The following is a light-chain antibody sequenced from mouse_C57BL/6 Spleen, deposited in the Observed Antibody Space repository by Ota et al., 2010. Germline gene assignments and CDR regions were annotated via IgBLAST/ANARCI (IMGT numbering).Light chain of an antibody. CDR2: RTS. Sequence: QIVLTQSPAIMSASPGEKVTISCSASSSVSYMYWYQQKPGSSPKPWIYRTSNLASGVPARFSGSGSGTSYSLTISSVKAEDAATYYCQQWSSSPLTFGAGTKLELK. CDR1: SSVSY. V-gene: IGKV4-61*01. CDR3: QQWSSSPLT. J-gene: IGKJ5*01.